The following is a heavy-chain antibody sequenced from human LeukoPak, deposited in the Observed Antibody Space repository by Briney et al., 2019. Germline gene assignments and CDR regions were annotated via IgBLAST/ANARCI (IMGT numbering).Heavy chain of an antibody. CDR2: MNPNSGNT. V-gene: IGHV1-8*03. CDR1: GYTFTSYD. Sequence: ASVKVSCKASGYTFTSYDINWVRQATGQGLEWMGWMNPNSGNTGYAQKFQGRVTITRNTSISTAYMELSSLRSEDTAVYYCARGAGSSSWYTLDYYYMDVWGKGTTVTVSS. J-gene: IGHJ6*03. CDR3: ARGAGSSSWYTLDYYYMDV. D-gene: IGHD6-13*01.